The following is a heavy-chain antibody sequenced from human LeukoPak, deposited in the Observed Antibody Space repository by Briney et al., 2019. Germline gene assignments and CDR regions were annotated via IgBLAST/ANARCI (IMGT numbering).Heavy chain of an antibody. D-gene: IGHD6-13*01. CDR3: ARDQGSLTRSWYTGY. V-gene: IGHV1-2*06. CDR1: GYTFTGYH. CDR2: INPYSGDT. J-gene: IGHJ4*02. Sequence: GASVKVSCKASGYTFTGYHIHWVRQAPGQGLEWMGRINPYSGDTNFAQKFLGRVTMTRDTSITTAYMDLSSLTPDDTAVYFCARDQGSLTRSWYTGYWGQGTQVTVSS.